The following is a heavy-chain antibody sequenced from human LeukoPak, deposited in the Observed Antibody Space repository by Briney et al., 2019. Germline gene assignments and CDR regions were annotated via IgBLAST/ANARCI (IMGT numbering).Heavy chain of an antibody. Sequence: GGSLRLSCAASGFTFSSYWMHWVRQAPGKGLVWVSRIKADGRTTNYADSVKGRFTISRDNAKNTLYLQMNSLRAEDTAVYYCTRDVRWFSWDGWGQGTLVTVSS. J-gene: IGHJ4*02. CDR2: IKADGRTT. V-gene: IGHV3-74*01. CDR1: GFTFSSYW. CDR3: TRDVRWFSWDG. D-gene: IGHD3-10*01.